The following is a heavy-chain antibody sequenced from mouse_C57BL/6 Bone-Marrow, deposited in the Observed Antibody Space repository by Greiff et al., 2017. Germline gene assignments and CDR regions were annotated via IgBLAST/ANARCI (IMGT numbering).Heavy chain of an antibody. Sequence: EVQLQQSGTVLVRPGASVKMSCKTSGYTFTSYWMHWVKQRPGQGLEWIGAIYPGNSDTSYNQKFKGKAKLTAVTSSSTAYMELSSLTNEDSAVYYFTRSAYYGRDYWGQGTTLTVSS. CDR1: GYTFTSYW. V-gene: IGHV1-5*01. CDR2: IYPGNSDT. J-gene: IGHJ2*01. D-gene: IGHD1-1*01. CDR3: TRSAYYGRDY.